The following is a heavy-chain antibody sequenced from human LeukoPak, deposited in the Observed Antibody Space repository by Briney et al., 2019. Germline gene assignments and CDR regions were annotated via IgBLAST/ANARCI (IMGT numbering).Heavy chain of an antibody. CDR1: GGSISSYY. Sequence: SETLSLTCTVSGGSISSYYWSWIRQPPGKGLEWIGYIYYSGSTNYNPSLKSRVTMSVDTSKNQFSLKLSSVTAADTAVYYCARDRGNWNDDGFDYWGQGTLVTVSS. D-gene: IGHD1-1*01. CDR3: ARDRGNWNDDGFDY. V-gene: IGHV4-59*12. J-gene: IGHJ4*02. CDR2: IYYSGST.